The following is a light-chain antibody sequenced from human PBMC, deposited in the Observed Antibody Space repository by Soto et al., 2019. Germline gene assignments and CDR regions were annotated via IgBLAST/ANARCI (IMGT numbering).Light chain of an antibody. V-gene: IGKV3-15*01. CDR1: ESVTSS. CDR3: QQYNIWPLWT. CDR2: AAS. Sequence: EIVMPQSPATLSVSPGASATLSGRASESVTSSLAWYQQKPGQPPRLLIYAASTRATDVPARFSGGGSETEFTLTISSLQSEDLAVYFCQQYNIWPLWTVGQGTKVDIK. J-gene: IGKJ1*01.